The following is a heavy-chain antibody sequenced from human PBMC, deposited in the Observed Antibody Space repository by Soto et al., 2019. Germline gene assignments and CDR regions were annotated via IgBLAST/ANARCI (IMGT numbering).Heavy chain of an antibody. CDR2: INHSGST. CDR3: ARNFRRITINYYGMDV. D-gene: IGHD3-3*01. CDR1: GGSFSGYY. V-gene: IGHV4-34*01. Sequence: PSETLSLTCAVYGGSFSGYYWSWIRQPPGKGLEWIGEINHSGSTNYNPSLKSRVTISVDTSKNQFSLKLSSVTAADTAVYYCARNFRRITINYYGMDVWGQGTTVTVSS. J-gene: IGHJ6*02.